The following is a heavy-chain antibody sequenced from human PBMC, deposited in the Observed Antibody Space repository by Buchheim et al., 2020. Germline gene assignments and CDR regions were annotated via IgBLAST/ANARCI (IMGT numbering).Heavy chain of an antibody. D-gene: IGHD5-12*01. CDR1: GFTFSSYA. Sequence: EVQLLESGGGLVQPGGSLRLSCAASGFTFSSYAMSWVRQAPGKGLEWVSAISGSGGSTYSADSVKGRFTISRGHCNNTLYLQMNSLRAEDTAVYYCATLAGGSGYDTEGSDYWGQGTL. CDR2: ISGSGGST. V-gene: IGHV3-23*01. CDR3: ATLAGGSGYDTEGSDY. J-gene: IGHJ4*02.